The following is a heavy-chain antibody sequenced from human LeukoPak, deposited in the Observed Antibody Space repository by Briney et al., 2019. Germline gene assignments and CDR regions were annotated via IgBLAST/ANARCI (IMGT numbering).Heavy chain of an antibody. CDR2: IYYSGST. Sequence: SETLSLTCTVSGGSISSSTYYWGWIRQPPGKGLEWIGYIYYSGSTNYNPSLKSRVTISVDTSKNQLSLKLNSVTAADTAVYYCARELAYHHFDYWGQGTLVTVSS. CDR3: ARELAYHHFDY. CDR1: GGSISSSTYY. V-gene: IGHV4-61*01. J-gene: IGHJ4*02.